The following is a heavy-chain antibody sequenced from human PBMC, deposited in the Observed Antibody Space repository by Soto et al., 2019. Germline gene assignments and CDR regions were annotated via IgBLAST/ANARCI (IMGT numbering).Heavy chain of an antibody. CDR3: ATSSRRNTPLGT. CDR1: GFIFSSYW. D-gene: IGHD6-13*01. Sequence: EVQLVESGGGLVQPGGSLRVSCAASGFIFSSYWMHWVRQAPGKGLVWVSRIHRDGTSTAYADSVKGRFTISRDNANNTLYLQMNSLRAEDTAVYYCATSSRRNTPLGTWGQGTLVTVSS. CDR2: IHRDGTST. V-gene: IGHV3-74*01. J-gene: IGHJ5*02.